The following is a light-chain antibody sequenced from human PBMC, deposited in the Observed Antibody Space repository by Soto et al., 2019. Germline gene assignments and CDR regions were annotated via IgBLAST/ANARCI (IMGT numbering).Light chain of an antibody. J-gene: IGKJ1*01. CDR3: QQYNNWRT. CDR1: QSVSSN. CDR2: GAS. V-gene: IGKV3-15*01. Sequence: EIVMTQSPATLSVSPGERATLSCRASQSVSSNLAWYQRKPGQAPRILIYGASTRATGIPDRFSGSGSGTEFTLTISSLQSEDFAVYYCQQYNNWRTFGQGTKVEIK.